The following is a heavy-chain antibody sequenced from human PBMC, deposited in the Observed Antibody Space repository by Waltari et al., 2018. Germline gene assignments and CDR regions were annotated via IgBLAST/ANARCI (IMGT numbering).Heavy chain of an antibody. J-gene: IGHJ4*02. CDR3: ASYPRPRDGYISDY. V-gene: IGHV4-34*01. Sequence: QVQLQQWGAGLLKPSETLSLTCAVYGGSFSGYYWRWIRQPPGKGLEWIGEINHSGSTNYNPSLKRRVTISVDTSKNQFSLKLSSVTAADTAVYYCASYPRPRDGYISDYWGQGTLVTVSS. D-gene: IGHD5-12*01. CDR2: INHSGST. CDR1: GGSFSGYY.